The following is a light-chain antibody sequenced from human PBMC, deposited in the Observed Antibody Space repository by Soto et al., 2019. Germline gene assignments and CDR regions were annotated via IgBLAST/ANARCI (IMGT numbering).Light chain of an antibody. CDR1: QGISNY. V-gene: IGKV1-27*01. J-gene: IGKJ4*01. Sequence: DIQMARSPSSLSASVGDRVTGTWRASQGISNYLAWYQQKPGKVPKLLIYAASTLQSGVPSRFSGSGSGTDFTLTISSLQPEDVATYYCQKYNSAPLTFGGGTKVDI. CDR2: AAS. CDR3: QKYNSAPLT.